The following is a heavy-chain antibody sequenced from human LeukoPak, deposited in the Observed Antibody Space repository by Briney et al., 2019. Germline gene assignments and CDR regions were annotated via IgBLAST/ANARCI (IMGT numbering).Heavy chain of an antibody. Sequence: GRSLRLSCAASGFTFSSYAMGWVPQAPGKGPERVSTISIYGGRTYYADSVKGRFTVSRDTSKNTLYLQMNSLRAEDTAVYYCARKGIGSSRYQNMDVWGKGTTVTVSS. CDR3: ARKGIGSSRYQNMDV. CDR1: GFTFSSYA. V-gene: IGHV3-23*01. D-gene: IGHD6-25*01. CDR2: ISIYGGRT. J-gene: IGHJ6*03.